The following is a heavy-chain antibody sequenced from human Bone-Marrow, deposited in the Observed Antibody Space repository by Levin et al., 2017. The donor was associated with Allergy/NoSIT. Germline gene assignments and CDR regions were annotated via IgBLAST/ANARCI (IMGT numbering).Heavy chain of an antibody. V-gene: IGHV4-39*01. Sequence: SQTLSLTCTVSGGSLSSSSYYWGWIRQPPGKGLEWIGGVYYSGSTYYNPSLKSRVTISVDTSKNRFSLKLRSVTGADTAVYYCASLRWYFDVWGRGTLVTVSS. J-gene: IGHJ2*01. CDR1: GGSLSSSSYY. CDR2: VYYSGST. CDR3: ASLRWYFDV.